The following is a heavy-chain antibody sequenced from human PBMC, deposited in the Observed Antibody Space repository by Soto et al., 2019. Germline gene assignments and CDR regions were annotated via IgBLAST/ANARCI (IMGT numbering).Heavy chain of an antibody. Sequence: GGSLRLSCAASGFTFSSYAMSWVRQAPGKGLEWVSAISGSGGSTYYADSVKGRFTISRDNSKNTLYLQMNSLRAEDTAVYYCAKDSCSGGSCYLPEYFQHWGQGTLVTVSS. V-gene: IGHV3-23*01. CDR3: AKDSCSGGSCYLPEYFQH. J-gene: IGHJ1*01. D-gene: IGHD2-15*01. CDR2: ISGSGGST. CDR1: GFTFSSYA.